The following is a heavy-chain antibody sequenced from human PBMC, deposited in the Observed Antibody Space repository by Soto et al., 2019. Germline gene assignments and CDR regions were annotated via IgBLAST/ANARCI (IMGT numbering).Heavy chain of an antibody. V-gene: IGHV3-NL1*01. CDR2: VDGSGADT. CDR1: GFTFSSYG. Sequence: GGSLRLSCAASGFTFSSYGMNWVRQAPGKGLEWVAFVDGSGADTSYADSVKGRFTISRDNSENSLYLQMNSLRAEDTAVYYCARDPWAADYWGQGTLVTVSS. J-gene: IGHJ4*02. D-gene: IGHD3-16*01. CDR3: ARDPWAADY.